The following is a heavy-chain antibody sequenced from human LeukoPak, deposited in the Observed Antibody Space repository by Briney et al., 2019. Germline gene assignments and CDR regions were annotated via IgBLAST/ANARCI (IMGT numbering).Heavy chain of an antibody. V-gene: IGHV3-30-3*01. CDR3: ARDNAIVVVPAAFAYYFDY. Sequence: GGSLRLSCAASGFTFSSYAMHWVRQAPGKGLEWVAVISYDGSNKYYADSVKGRFTISRDNSKNTLYLQMNSLRAEDTAVYYCARDNAIVVVPAAFAYYFDYWGQGTLVTVSS. J-gene: IGHJ4*02. CDR1: GFTFSSYA. D-gene: IGHD2-2*01. CDR2: ISYDGSNK.